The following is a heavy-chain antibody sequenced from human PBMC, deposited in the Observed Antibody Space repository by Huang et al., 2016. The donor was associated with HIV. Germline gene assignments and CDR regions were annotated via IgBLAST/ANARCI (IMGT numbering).Heavy chain of an antibody. Sequence: QVQLVESGGGVVQPGGSLRLACAASGFTFSNSPMHWVRQAPGKGLEWVAVSSYDDGSTTYFADSVKGRFTISRDNSKNTVYLQMSSLRADDTAVFYCARDVLRGLGYFDVWGRGTLVTVSS. V-gene: IGHV3-30-3*01. D-gene: IGHD4-17*01. CDR1: GFTFSNSP. CDR2: SSYDDGSTT. J-gene: IGHJ2*01. CDR3: ARDVLRGLGYFDV.